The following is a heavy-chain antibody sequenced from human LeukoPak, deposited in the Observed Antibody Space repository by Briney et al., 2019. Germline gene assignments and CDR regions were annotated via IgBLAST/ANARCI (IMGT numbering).Heavy chain of an antibody. V-gene: IGHV3-7*03. CDR2: IKQDGSEK. CDR1: GFTFSSSW. J-gene: IGHJ4*02. CDR3: ARDNPPDY. Sequence: PGGSLRLSCVASGFTFSSSWMSWVRQAPGKGLEWVANIKQDGSEKSYVESVRGRFTISRDNAKNSLYLQLNSLRAEDTALYYCARDNPPDYWGQGTVVTVSS.